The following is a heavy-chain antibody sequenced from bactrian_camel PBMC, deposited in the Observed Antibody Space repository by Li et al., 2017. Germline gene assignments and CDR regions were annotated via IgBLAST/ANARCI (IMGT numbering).Heavy chain of an antibody. CDR1: GYTSKEYC. CDR3: AAGPLFTGGVDSSKRDCRYEY. CDR2: LAMDGRT. D-gene: IGHD2*01. J-gene: IGHJ4*01. Sequence: VQLVESGGGSVQTGGSLTLSCVASGYTSKEYCMAWFRQRPGEEREGVASLAMDGRTKYTDSVKGRFTISKDNANNTLSLQMNSLKPEDTATYLCAAGPLFTGGVDSSKRDCRYEYWGRGTQVTVS. V-gene: IGHV3S63*01.